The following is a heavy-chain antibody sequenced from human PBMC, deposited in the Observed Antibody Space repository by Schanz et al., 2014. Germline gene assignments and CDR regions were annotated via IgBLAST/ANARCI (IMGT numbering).Heavy chain of an antibody. CDR2: IEPDGSEK. CDR1: GFTFRGYW. Sequence: EAQSVESGGGLVQPGGSLRVSCAASGFTFRGYWMTWVRQAPGKGLEWVANIEPDGSEKYYVDSVKGRFTISRDNAKNPLYPQMNSQRVDDSSFYFCAKVRGDQRGAFDSWGQGTLVTVSS. D-gene: IGHD4-17*01. V-gene: IGHV3-7*03. J-gene: IGHJ4*02. CDR3: AKVRGDQRGAFDS.